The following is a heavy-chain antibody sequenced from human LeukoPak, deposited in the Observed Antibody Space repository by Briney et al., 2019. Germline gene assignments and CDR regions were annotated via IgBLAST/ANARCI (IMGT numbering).Heavy chain of an antibody. J-gene: IGHJ4*02. V-gene: IGHV1-18*01. CDR3: ARAGPGSGWYFDY. CDR2: ISPYNGNT. CDR1: GYDFTSVG. D-gene: IGHD6-19*01. Sequence: ASVKVSCKASGYDFTSVGITWVRRAPGQGLEWMGWISPYNGNTRYAQKFQGRVAMTTDTSTNTAYMELRGLRFNDTAVYYCARAGPGSGWYFDYWGQGTLVTVSS.